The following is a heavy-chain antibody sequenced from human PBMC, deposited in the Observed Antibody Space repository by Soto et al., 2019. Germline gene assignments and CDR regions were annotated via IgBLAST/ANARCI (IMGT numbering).Heavy chain of an antibody. V-gene: IGHV6-1*01. CDR3: ARVQQLSEGWFDP. Sequence: SQTHSLTCAIPVDNGSSNRAASNRIKQSPSRGLEWLGRTYYRSKWYNDYAVSVKSRITINPDTSKNQFSLQLNSVTPEDTAVYYCARVQQLSEGWFDPWGQGTLVTVPS. J-gene: IGHJ5*02. CDR1: VDNGSSNRAA. D-gene: IGHD6-13*01. CDR2: TYYRSKWYN.